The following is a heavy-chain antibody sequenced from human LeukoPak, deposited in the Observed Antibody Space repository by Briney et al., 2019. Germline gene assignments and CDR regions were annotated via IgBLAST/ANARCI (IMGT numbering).Heavy chain of an antibody. V-gene: IGHV1-46*01. CDR1: GYTFTSYY. Sequence: ASVKVACKASGYTFTSYYMHWVRQAPGQGLEWMGIINPSGGSTSYAQKFQGRVTMTRDTSTSTVYMELSSLRSEDTAVYYCARDGYSSSSSGHRYCFDYWGQGTLVTVSS. J-gene: IGHJ4*02. CDR2: INPSGGST. D-gene: IGHD6-6*01. CDR3: ARDGYSSSSSGHRYCFDY.